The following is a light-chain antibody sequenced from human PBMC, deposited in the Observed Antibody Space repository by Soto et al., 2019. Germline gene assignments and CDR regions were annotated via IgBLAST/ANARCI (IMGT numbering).Light chain of an antibody. Sequence: QSALTQPASVSGSPGQSSTISCTGTSSDVGGYNYVSWYQQHPGKAPKLMIYDVSNRPSGVSNRFSGSKSGNTASLTISGLQAEDEADYYCSSYTSSSRGVFGTGTQLTVL. CDR1: SSDVGGYNY. V-gene: IGLV2-14*01. J-gene: IGLJ1*01. CDR2: DVS. CDR3: SSYTSSSRGV.